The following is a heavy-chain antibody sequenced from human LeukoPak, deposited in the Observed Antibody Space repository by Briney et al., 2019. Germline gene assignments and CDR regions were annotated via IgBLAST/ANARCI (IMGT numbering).Heavy chain of an antibody. D-gene: IGHD6-19*01. Sequence: SETLSLTCTVSGGSISSYYWSWIRQPPGKGLEWIGYIYYSGSTNYNPSLKSRVTISVDTSKNQFSMNLNSVTAADTAVYYCAKGAGPPWFDPWGQGTLVTVSS. CDR3: AKGAGPPWFDP. CDR1: GGSISSYY. CDR2: IYYSGST. V-gene: IGHV4-59*08. J-gene: IGHJ5*02.